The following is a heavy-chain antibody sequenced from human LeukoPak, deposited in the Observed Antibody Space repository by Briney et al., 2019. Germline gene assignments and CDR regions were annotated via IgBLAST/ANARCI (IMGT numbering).Heavy chain of an antibody. CDR1: GGSISSGGYS. Sequence: SETLSLTCAVSGGSISSGGYSWSWIRQPPGKGLEWIGYIYHSGSTYYNPSLKSRVTISVDRSKNQFSLKLSSVTAADTAVYYCARGECSGGSCSPRSDYWGQGTLVTVSS. J-gene: IGHJ4*02. V-gene: IGHV4-30-2*01. D-gene: IGHD2-15*01. CDR3: ARGECSGGSCSPRSDY. CDR2: IYHSGST.